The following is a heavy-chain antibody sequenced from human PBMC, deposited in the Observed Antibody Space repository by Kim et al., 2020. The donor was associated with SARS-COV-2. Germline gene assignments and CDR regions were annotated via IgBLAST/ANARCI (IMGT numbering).Heavy chain of an antibody. CDR1: GYSFTSYW. CDR3: ARFDYYGSGSQGDDAFDI. D-gene: IGHD3-10*01. J-gene: IGHJ3*02. V-gene: IGHV5-51*01. Sequence: GESLKISCKGSGYSFTSYWIGWVRQMPGKGLEWMGIIYPGDSDTRYSPSFQGQVTISADKSISTAYLQWSSLKASDTAMYYCARFDYYGSGSQGDDAFDIWGQGTMVTVSS. CDR2: IYPGDSDT.